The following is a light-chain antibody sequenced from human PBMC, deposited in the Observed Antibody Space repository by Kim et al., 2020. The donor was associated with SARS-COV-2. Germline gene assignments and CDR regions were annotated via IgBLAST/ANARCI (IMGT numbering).Light chain of an antibody. V-gene: IGKV1-5*03. CDR3: QQYNSYSWT. CDR2: KAS. Sequence: DIQMTQSPSTLSASVGDRVTITCRASQSISSWLAWYQQKPGKAPKLLIYKASSLESGVPSRFSGSGSGTEFTLTISSLQPDDFATYYCQQYNSYSWTFGHGTKVDLK. J-gene: IGKJ1*01. CDR1: QSISSW.